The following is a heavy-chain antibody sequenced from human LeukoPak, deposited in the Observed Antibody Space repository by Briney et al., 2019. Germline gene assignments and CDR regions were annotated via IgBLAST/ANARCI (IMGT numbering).Heavy chain of an antibody. V-gene: IGHV3-53*01. D-gene: IGHD1-14*01. CDR3: ASLTNWYFDL. CDR1: GFTVSSNH. J-gene: IGHJ2*01. CDR2: IYSGGTT. Sequence: GGSLRLSCAASGFTVSSNHMNWVRQAPGKGLEWVSLIYSGGTTYYADSVKGRFTISRDSSKDTLYLRMSSLTAEDTAVYYCASLTNWYFDLWGRGTLVTVSS.